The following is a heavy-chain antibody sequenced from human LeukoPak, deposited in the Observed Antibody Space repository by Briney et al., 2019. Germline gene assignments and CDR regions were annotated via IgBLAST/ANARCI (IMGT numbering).Heavy chain of an antibody. CDR3: ARDFKNAFDI. CDR1: GFTFSSYS. J-gene: IGHJ3*02. CDR2: ISGSSSYI. V-gene: IGHV3-21*01. Sequence: PGGSLRLSCAASGFTFSSYSMNWVRQAPGKGLEWVSSISGSSSYIYYADSVKGRFTISRDNAKNSLYLQMNSLRAEDTAVYYCARDFKNAFDIWGQGTMVTVSS.